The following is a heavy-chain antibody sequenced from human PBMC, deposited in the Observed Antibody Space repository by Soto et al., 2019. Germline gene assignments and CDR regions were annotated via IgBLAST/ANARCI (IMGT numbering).Heavy chain of an antibody. Sequence: XETLSLTCSVSNVSISSSYWNWLRQAPGKGLEWIGFVYYTGTIKYNPSLKSRVTISVDTSRNEFSLRLTSVTTADTAFYFCARDFAGRGPFDPWGPGTLVTVSS. V-gene: IGHV4-59*01. J-gene: IGHJ5*01. D-gene: IGHD1-26*01. CDR1: NVSISSSY. CDR2: VYYTGTI. CDR3: ARDFAGRGPFDP.